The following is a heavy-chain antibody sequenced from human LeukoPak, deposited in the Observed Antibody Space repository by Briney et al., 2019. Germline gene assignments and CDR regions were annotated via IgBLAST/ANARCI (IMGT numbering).Heavy chain of an antibody. CDR1: GGSISTYS. D-gene: IGHD5-24*01. J-gene: IGHJ4*02. CDR2: IYDGGST. V-gene: IGHV4-59*01. Sequence: SETPSLTCTVSGGSISTYSWSWIRQPPGKGLEWIGLIYDGGSTYYNPSLKSRVSISLDMSKNHVSLKLNSVTSPDTAVYYCARAGPRREGYNFDYWGQGTLVTVSS. CDR3: ARAGPRREGYNFDY.